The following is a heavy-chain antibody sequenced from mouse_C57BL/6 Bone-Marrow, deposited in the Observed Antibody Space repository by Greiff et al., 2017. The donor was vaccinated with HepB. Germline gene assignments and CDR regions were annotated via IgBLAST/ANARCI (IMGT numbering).Heavy chain of an antibody. CDR1: GFTFSDYY. CDR3: ARPGSSSYAMDY. CDR2: ISNGGGST. Sequence: EVQLVESGGGLVQPGGSLKLSCAASGFTFSDYYMYWVRQTPEKRLEWVAYISNGGGSTYYPDTVKGRFTISRDNAKNTLYLQMSRLKSEDTAMYYCARPGSSSYAMDYWGQGTSVTVSS. V-gene: IGHV5-12*01. J-gene: IGHJ4*01. D-gene: IGHD1-1*01.